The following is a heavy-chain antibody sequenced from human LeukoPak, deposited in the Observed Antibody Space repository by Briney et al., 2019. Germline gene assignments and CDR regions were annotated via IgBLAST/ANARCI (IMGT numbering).Heavy chain of an antibody. CDR2: IYYSGNT. CDR3: ARQDSGWLFDY. V-gene: IGHV4-39*01. Sequence: SETLSLTCTVSGGSISSSSYYWDWIRQPPGKGLEWIGGIYYSGNTYYNPSLKSRVTISVDTSKHQFFLKLSSVTAADTAVYYCARQDSGWLFDYWGQGTLVTVSS. J-gene: IGHJ4*02. D-gene: IGHD6-19*01. CDR1: GGSISSSSYY.